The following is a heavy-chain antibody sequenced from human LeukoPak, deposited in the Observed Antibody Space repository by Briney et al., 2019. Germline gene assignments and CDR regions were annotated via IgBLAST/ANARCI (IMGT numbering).Heavy chain of an antibody. J-gene: IGHJ6*02. CDR1: GYTFTGYY. CDR3: ARDLVRATMQPDSAGMDV. CDR2: INPNSGGT. Sequence: ASVKVSCKASGYTFTGYYMHWVRHAPGQGLEWMGWINPNSGGTNYAQKFQGRVTMTRDTSISTAYMELSRLRSDDTAVYYCARDLVRATMQPDSAGMDVWGQGTTVTVSS. D-gene: IGHD2-15*01. V-gene: IGHV1-2*02.